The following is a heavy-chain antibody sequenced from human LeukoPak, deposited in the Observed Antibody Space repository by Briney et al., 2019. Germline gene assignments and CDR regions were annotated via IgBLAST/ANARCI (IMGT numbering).Heavy chain of an antibody. CDR2: ISYDGSAK. D-gene: IGHD1-26*01. CDR1: GFTFNGYG. V-gene: IGHV3-30*18. Sequence: GGSLRLSCAASGFTFNGYGMHWVRQAPGKGLEWVAFISYDGSAKYYADSVKGRFTVSRDNSNDTLFLQMNSLRAEDTALYSCAKDFSEGGSYAYWGQGTLVTVPS. J-gene: IGHJ4*02. CDR3: AKDFSEGGSYAY.